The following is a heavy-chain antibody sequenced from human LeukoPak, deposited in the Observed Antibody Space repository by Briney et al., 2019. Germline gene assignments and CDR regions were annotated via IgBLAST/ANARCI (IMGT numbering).Heavy chain of an antibody. Sequence: SETLSLTCTVSGDSISSYYWGWIRQPPGKGLEWIGYIYNSGSTNYNPSLTSRVTISINTSKKHFSLKLSSVAAADTAVYYCASSYDTAMVHWGQGTLVTVSS. J-gene: IGHJ4*02. D-gene: IGHD5-18*01. CDR2: IYNSGST. V-gene: IGHV4-59*01. CDR3: ASSYDTAMVH. CDR1: GDSISSYY.